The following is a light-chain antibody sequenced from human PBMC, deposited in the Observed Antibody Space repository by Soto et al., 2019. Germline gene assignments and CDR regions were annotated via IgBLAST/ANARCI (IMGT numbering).Light chain of an antibody. V-gene: IGKV1D-16*01. CDR1: QGVSNW. CDR3: QQYNSYPWT. J-gene: IGKJ1*01. CDR2: AAS. Sequence: DIQMTQSPSSVSASVGDRVTITCRASQGVSNWLAWYQQKPGKAPKLLIYAASTLRSGVPSRFSGSGSGTEFTLTISSLQPDDFATYYYQQYNSYPWTFGQGTKVEIK.